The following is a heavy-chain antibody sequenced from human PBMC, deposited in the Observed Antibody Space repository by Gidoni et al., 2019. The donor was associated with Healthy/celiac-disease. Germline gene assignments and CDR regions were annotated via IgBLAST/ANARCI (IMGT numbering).Heavy chain of an antibody. Sequence: EVQLGESGGGLVQPGGSLRLSCAAHGFTSSSSSMNWVPQAPGQGLEWVSDISSSSSTIYYADSVKGRFTISRDNAKNSLYLQMNSLRAEDTAVYYCARDQGWQLASSLGAFDIWGQGTMVTVSS. V-gene: IGHV3-48*01. J-gene: IGHJ3*02. CDR1: GFTSSSSS. D-gene: IGHD6-6*01. CDR3: ARDQGWQLASSLGAFDI. CDR2: ISSSSSTI.